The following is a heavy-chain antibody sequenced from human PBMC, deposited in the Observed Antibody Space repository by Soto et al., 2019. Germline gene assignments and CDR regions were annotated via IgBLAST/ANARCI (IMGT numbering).Heavy chain of an antibody. V-gene: IGHV1-3*01. J-gene: IGHJ4*02. CDR2: INAGNGNT. CDR1: GYTFTSYA. Sequence: ASVKVSCKASGYTFTSYAMHWVRQAPGQRLEWMGWINAGNGNTKYSQKFQGRVTITRDTSASTAYMELSSLRSEDTAVYYCARDWARTNGPIDYWGQGTLVTVSS. CDR3: ARDWARTNGPIDY. D-gene: IGHD2-8*01.